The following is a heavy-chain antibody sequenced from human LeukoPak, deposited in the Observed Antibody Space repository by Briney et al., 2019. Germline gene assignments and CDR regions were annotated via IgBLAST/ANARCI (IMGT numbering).Heavy chain of an antibody. Sequence: TSETLSLTCAVYGGSFSGYYWSWIRQPPGKGLEWIGEINHSGSTNYNPSLKSRVTISVDTSKNQFSLKLSSVTAADTAVYYCAGTTHEGDSVGATLFDYWGQGTLVTVSS. CDR1: GGSFSGYY. V-gene: IGHV4-34*01. CDR2: INHSGST. CDR3: AGTTHEGDSVGATLFDY. D-gene: IGHD1-26*01. J-gene: IGHJ4*02.